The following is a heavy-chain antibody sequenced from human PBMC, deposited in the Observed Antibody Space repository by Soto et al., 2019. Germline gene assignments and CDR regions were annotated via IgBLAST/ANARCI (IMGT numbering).Heavy chain of an antibody. Sequence: EVQLVESGGGLVQPGGSLRLSCAASGFTVNSNYMSWVRQAPGKGLEWVSLINSGGITYYADSVKGRVTISKDNSKDTLYLQMNSLRAEDTAMYYCARDSYEQAGFFWFDPWGQGTLVTVSS. V-gene: IGHV3-66*01. CDR2: INSGGIT. D-gene: IGHD3-3*01. J-gene: IGHJ5*02. CDR1: GFTVNSNY. CDR3: ARDSYEQAGFFWFDP.